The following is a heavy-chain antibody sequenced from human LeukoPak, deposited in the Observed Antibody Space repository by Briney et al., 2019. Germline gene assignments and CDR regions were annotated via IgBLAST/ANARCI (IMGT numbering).Heavy chain of an antibody. D-gene: IGHD6-19*01. V-gene: IGHV4-34*01. CDR2: INHSGST. Sequence: SETLSLTCAVYAGSFSGYYWSWIRQPPGKGPEWIGEINHSGSTNYNPSLKSRVTISVDTSKDQFSLKLSSVTAADTAVYYCARWSSSGWRRLDYWGQGTLVTVSS. J-gene: IGHJ4*02. CDR1: AGSFSGYY. CDR3: ARWSSSGWRRLDY.